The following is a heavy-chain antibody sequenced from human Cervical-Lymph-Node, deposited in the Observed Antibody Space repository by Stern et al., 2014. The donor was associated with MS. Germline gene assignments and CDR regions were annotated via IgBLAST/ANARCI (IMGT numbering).Heavy chain of an antibody. CDR2: IYPYDSDT. J-gene: IGHJ4*02. CDR1: GYSFTIYY. CDR3: ARHVQGFDY. Sequence: MQLVQSGAEVKKPGESLKISCKLSGYSFTIYYIAWVRQMPGKGLEWMVVIYPYDSDTTYSPSFQGQVTISADKSITTAYLQWSSLRASDTAMYYCARHVQGFDYWGQGTLVTVSS. V-gene: IGHV5-51*01.